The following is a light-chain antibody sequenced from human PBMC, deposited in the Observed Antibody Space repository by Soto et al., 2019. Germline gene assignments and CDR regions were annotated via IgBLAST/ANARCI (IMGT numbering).Light chain of an antibody. V-gene: IGKV3-20*01. CDR1: QSVSRSY. Sequence: EIVLTQSPGTLSLSQGERATLSCRASQSVSRSYLAWYQQKPGHAPRLLIYGASSRATGIPDRFSVSGSGPDFTLTISRLEPEDFAVDDCQQYGSSPRTFGQGTKVEIK. CDR3: QQYGSSPRT. CDR2: GAS. J-gene: IGKJ1*01.